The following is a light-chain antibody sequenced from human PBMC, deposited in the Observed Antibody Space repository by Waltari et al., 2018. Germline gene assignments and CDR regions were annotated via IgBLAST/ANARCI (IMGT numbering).Light chain of an antibody. Sequence: DIQMTQSPSSLSASLGDRLTITCRASQSISSYLNWYQQKPGKAPKLLIYAASSLQSGVPSRFSGSGAGTDFTLTISSLQPEDFATYYCQQSYSTPPTFGGGTKVEIK. CDR1: QSISSY. J-gene: IGKJ4*01. CDR3: QQSYSTPPT. CDR2: AAS. V-gene: IGKV1-39*01.